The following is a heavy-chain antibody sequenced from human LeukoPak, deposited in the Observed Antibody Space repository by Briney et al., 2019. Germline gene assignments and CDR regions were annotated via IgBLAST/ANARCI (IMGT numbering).Heavy chain of an antibody. V-gene: IGHV3-13*01. D-gene: IGHD6-19*01. J-gene: IGHJ6*02. CDR1: GFTFSSYD. Sequence: QPGESLRLSCAASGFTFSSYDMHWVRQATGKGLEWVSAIGTAGDTYYPGSVKGRFTISRENAKNSLYLQMNSLRAGDTAVYYCARAGGAGNYYYYGMDVWGQGTTVTVSS. CDR3: ARAGGAGNYYYYGMDV. CDR2: IGTAGDT.